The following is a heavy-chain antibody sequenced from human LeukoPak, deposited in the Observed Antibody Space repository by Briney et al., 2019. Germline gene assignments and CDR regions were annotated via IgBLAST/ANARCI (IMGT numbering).Heavy chain of an antibody. V-gene: IGHV3-53*01. CDR1: GFTVSSNY. Sequence: PGGSLRLSCVASGFTVSSNYMNWVRQAPGKGLEWVSVIYSGGSTYYADSVKGRFTISRDNSKNTLYLQMNSLRAEDTAVYYCTRAAYSSGWYISPPSWFDHWGQGTLVTVSS. D-gene: IGHD6-19*01. CDR2: IYSGGST. J-gene: IGHJ5*02. CDR3: TRAAYSSGWYISPPSWFDH.